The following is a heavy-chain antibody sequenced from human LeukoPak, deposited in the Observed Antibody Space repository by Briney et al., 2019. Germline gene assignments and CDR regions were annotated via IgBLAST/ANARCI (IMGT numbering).Heavy chain of an antibody. CDR1: GFKFTTYS. D-gene: IGHD5-18*01. J-gene: IGHJ4*02. CDR3: ARDGGYSYGYTLLIDH. Sequence: TGGSLRLSCAASGFKFTTYSMNWVRQAPGKGLEWVSHIGSRGRTMFYADSVKGRFTISRDNAKNSLFLQMNSLRDEDTAVYYCARDGGYSYGYTLLIDHWGQGTLVTVSS. V-gene: IGHV3-48*02. CDR2: IGSRGRTM.